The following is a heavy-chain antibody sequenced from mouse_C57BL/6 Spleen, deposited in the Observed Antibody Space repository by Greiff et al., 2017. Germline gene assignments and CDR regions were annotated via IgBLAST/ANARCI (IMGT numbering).Heavy chain of an antibody. Sequence: EVQLQQSGPELVKPGASVKISCKASGYSFTGYYMNWVKQSPEKSLEWIGEINPSTGGTTYNQKFKAKATLTVDKSSSTAYMQLKSLTSEDSAVYYGARGAAQVREAWFAYWGQGTLVTVSA. D-gene: IGHD3-2*02. V-gene: IGHV1-42*01. CDR3: ARGAAQVREAWFAY. CDR2: INPSTGGT. J-gene: IGHJ3*01. CDR1: GYSFTGYY.